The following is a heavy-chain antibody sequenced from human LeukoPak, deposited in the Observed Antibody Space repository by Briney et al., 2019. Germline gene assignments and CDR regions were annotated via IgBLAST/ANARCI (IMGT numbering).Heavy chain of an antibody. V-gene: IGHV1-69*13. CDR3: AAPYPFEPVDDAFDI. Sequence: SVNVSCKASGGTFSSYAISWVRQAPGQGLEWMGGIIPIFGTANYAQKYQGRVTITADESTSTAYMELSSLRSEDTAVYYCAAPYPFEPVDDAFDIWGQGTMVTVSS. CDR2: IIPIFGTA. J-gene: IGHJ3*02. CDR1: GGTFSSYA.